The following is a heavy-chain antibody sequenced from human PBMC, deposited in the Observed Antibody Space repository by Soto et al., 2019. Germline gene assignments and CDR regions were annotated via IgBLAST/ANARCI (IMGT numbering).Heavy chain of an antibody. D-gene: IGHD5-18*01. CDR2: ISYDGSNK. CDR3: ARDGSGYSYGWDFDY. CDR1: GFTFSSYA. J-gene: IGHJ4*02. V-gene: IGHV3-30-3*01. Sequence: SLRLSCAASGFTFSSYAMHWVRQAPGKGLEWVAVISYDGSNKYYADSVKGRFTISRDNSKNTLYLQMNSLRAEDTAVYYCARDGSGYSYGWDFDYWGQGTLVTVSS.